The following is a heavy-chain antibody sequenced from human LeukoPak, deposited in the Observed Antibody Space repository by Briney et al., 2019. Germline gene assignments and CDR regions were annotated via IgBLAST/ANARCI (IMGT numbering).Heavy chain of an antibody. Sequence: GGSLRLSCAGSGFIFNNYAMHWVRHPPGKGLEWVSGISWNSGSIDYADYVKGRFTISRDNAKNSLNLQMNSLRVEDAAFYYCAKDNRRHYTSGPNPDSLHWGQGALVTVSS. CDR3: AKDNRRHYTSGPNPDSLH. CDR2: ISWNSGSI. CDR1: GFIFNNYA. D-gene: IGHD6-19*01. J-gene: IGHJ4*02. V-gene: IGHV3-9*01.